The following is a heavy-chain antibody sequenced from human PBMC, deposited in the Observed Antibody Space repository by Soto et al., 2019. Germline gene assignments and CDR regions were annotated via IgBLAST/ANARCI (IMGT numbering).Heavy chain of an antibody. CDR2: VYWDDDK. CDR3: AHPRYSISSFDY. J-gene: IGHJ4*02. V-gene: IGHV2-5*02. CDR1: GFSLTTDDVG. D-gene: IGHD6-6*01. Sequence: QITLKESGPPLVKPTQTLTLTCTFSGFSLTTDDVGVGWIRQFPGKALDWLAVVYWDDDKRYSPSLKSRLTITKDTSKNQVFLTMSNMDPVDTATYYCAHPRYSISSFDYWGQGTLVTVSS.